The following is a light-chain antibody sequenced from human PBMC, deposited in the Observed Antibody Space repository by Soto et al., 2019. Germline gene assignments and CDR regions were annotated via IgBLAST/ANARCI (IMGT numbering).Light chain of an antibody. CDR2: GAS. CDR1: QSVSNN. J-gene: IGKJ1*01. CDR3: QQYNNWPLT. V-gene: IGKV3-15*01. Sequence: EIVMTQSPATLSVSPGARATLSCRASQSVSNNLAWYQQKPGQAPRLLIDGASTRANGIPARFSGSGSGTDFTLTISSLQSEDFAVYYCQQYNNWPLTFGQGTKVEIK.